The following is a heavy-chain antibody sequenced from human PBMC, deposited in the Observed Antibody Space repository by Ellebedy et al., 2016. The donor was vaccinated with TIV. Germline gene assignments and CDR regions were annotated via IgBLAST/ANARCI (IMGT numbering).Heavy chain of an antibody. V-gene: IGHV4-30-4*01. D-gene: IGHD4-17*01. CDR2: IYYSGST. CDR3: ARDQTGNYGDYKYGMGV. CDR1: GGSISSGDYY. Sequence: SETLSLXXTVSGGSISSGDYYWSWIRQPPGKGLEWIGYIYYSGSTYYNPSLKSRVTISVDTSKNQFSLKLSSVTAADTALYYCARDQTGNYGDYKYGMGVWGQGTTVTVSS. J-gene: IGHJ6*02.